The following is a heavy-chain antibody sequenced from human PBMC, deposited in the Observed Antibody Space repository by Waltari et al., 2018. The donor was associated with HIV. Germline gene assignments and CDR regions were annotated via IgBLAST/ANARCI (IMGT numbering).Heavy chain of an antibody. D-gene: IGHD2-2*01. J-gene: IGHJ5*02. Sequence: QVQLQESGPGLVKPSETLSLTCAVSGYSISSGYYWGWLRQPPGKGLEWIGSIYHSGSTYYNPSLKSRVTISVDTSKNQFSLKLSSVTAADTAVYYCARRTPDCSSTSCYLGWFDPWGQGTLVTVSS. CDR2: IYHSGST. CDR1: GYSISSGYY. V-gene: IGHV4-38-2*01. CDR3: ARRTPDCSSTSCYLGWFDP.